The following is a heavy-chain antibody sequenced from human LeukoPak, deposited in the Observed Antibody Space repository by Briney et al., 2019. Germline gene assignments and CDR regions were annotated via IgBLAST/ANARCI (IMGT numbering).Heavy chain of an antibody. CDR3: ARAPFGGYVFFRY. Sequence: GASVNVSFKASGYTFTTYYMHWVRQAPGQGLEWMGIINPSGGSTSYAQKFQGRGTITRDTSTSTVYMELSSLRSEDTAVYYCARAPFGGYVFFRYWGQGTLVTVSS. J-gene: IGHJ4*02. D-gene: IGHD5-12*01. CDR2: INPSGGST. CDR1: GYTFTTYY. V-gene: IGHV1-46*01.